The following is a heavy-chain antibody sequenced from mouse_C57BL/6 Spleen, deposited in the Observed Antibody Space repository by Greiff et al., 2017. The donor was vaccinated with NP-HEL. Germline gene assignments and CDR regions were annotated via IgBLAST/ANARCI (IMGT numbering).Heavy chain of an antibody. J-gene: IGHJ4*01. Sequence: QVQLKQSGPELVKPGASVKISCKASGYAFSSSWMNWVKQRPGKGLEWIGRIYPGDGDTNYNGKFKGKATLTADKSSSTAYMQLSSLTSEDSAVYFCAREDYGNYGYAMDYWGQGTSVTVSS. CDR1: GYAFSSSW. D-gene: IGHD2-1*01. CDR3: AREDYGNYGYAMDY. V-gene: IGHV1-82*01. CDR2: IYPGDGDT.